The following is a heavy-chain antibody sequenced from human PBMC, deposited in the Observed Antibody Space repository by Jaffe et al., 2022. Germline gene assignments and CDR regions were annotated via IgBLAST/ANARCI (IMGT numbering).Heavy chain of an antibody. CDR1: GGSISSSNW. D-gene: IGHD6-19*01. Sequence: QVQLQESGPGLVKPSGTLSLTCAVSGGSISSSNWWSWVRQPPGKGLEWIGEIYHSGSTNYNPSLKSRVTISVDKSKNQFSLKLSSVTAADTAVYYCARDPIKGDQWLPRGYYFDYWGQGTLVTVSS. CDR2: IYHSGST. CDR3: ARDPIKGDQWLPRGYYFDY. J-gene: IGHJ4*02. V-gene: IGHV4-4*02.